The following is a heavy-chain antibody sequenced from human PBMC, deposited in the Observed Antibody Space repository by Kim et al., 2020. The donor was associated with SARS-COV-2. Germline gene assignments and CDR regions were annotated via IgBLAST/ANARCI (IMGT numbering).Heavy chain of an antibody. CDR3: TRDTSGWYIDY. J-gene: IGHJ4*02. V-gene: IGHV3-73*01. CDR2: AT. D-gene: IGHD6-19*01. Sequence: ATTYAESVKGRFTISRDDSRNTAYLQMNSLKTEDTAVYYCTRDTSGWYIDYWGQGTLVTVSS.